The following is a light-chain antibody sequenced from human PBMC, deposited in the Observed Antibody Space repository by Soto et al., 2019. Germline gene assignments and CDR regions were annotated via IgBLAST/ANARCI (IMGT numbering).Light chain of an antibody. CDR2: KAS. Sequence: DIQMTQSPSPLPASVGDRVTIACRASQSISSWLARSPQKPGIAPKLLIYKASSLESGATSRFSGSGSGTEFTLTISSLPPDDFATYYCQQYNSYSYPFGQGTKLEIK. CDR3: QQYNSYSYP. J-gene: IGKJ2*01. CDR1: QSISSW. V-gene: IGKV1-5*03.